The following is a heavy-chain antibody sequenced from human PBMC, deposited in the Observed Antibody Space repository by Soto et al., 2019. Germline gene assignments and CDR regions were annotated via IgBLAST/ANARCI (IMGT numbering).Heavy chain of an antibody. CDR2: ISSSSSYI. CDR3: ARDPGGSSSWYKVDYYYYGMDV. J-gene: IGHJ6*02. V-gene: IGHV3-21*01. Sequence: VQLVESGGGLVKPGGSLRLSCAASGFTFSSYSMNWVRQAPGKGLEWVSSISSSSSYIYYADSVKGRFTISRDNDKTSLYLQMNSLRAEDTAVYYCARDPGGSSSWYKVDYYYYGMDVWGQGTTVTVSS. CDR1: GFTFSSYS. D-gene: IGHD6-13*01.